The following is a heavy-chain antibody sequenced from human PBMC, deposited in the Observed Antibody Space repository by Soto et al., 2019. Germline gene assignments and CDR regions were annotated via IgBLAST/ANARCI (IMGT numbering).Heavy chain of an antibody. Sequence: PGGSLRLSCEASGFSFSTYSMHWVRQAPGKGLEWVSSIGRRSDIYYADSVKGRFTISRYNPKNSVSLQMNSLRDEDTAVYYCAREETAWPLAYRLDVGGQGTTVIVSS. CDR3: AREETAWPLAYRLDV. CDR1: GFSFSTYS. J-gene: IGHJ6*02. CDR2: IGRRSDI. D-gene: IGHD2-21*02. V-gene: IGHV3-21*01.